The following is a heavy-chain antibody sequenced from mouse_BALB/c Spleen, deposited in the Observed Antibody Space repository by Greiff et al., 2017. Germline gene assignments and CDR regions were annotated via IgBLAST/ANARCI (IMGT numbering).Heavy chain of an antibody. CDR2: IWRGGST. CDR1: GFSLTSYG. J-gene: IGHJ2*01. CDR3: ATYYYGSSQYYFDY. Sequence: VKVVESGPSLVQPSQSLSITCTVSGFSLTSYGVHWVRQSPGKGLEWLGVIWRGGSTDYNAAFMSRLSITKDNSKSQVFFKMNSLQADDTAIYYCATYYYGSSQYYFDYWGQGTTLTVSS. D-gene: IGHD1-1*01. V-gene: IGHV2-5-1*01.